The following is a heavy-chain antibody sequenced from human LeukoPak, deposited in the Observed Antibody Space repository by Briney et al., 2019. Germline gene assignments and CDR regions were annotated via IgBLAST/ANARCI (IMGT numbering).Heavy chain of an antibody. Sequence: SGTLSLTCAVSGGSISSSNWWSWVRQPPGKGLEWIGYIYYSGSTNYNPSLKSRVTMSVDTSKNQFSLKLSSVTAADTAVYYCAREYSGSQDGFDKWGQGTMVTVSS. CDR3: AREYSGSQDGFDK. CDR1: GGSISSSNW. V-gene: IGHV4-4*02. D-gene: IGHD1-26*01. CDR2: IYYSGST. J-gene: IGHJ3*02.